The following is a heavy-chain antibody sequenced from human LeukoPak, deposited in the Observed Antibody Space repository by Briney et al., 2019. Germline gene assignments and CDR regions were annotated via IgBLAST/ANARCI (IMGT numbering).Heavy chain of an antibody. CDR1: GFAFSSYA. J-gene: IGHJ4*02. D-gene: IGHD2/OR15-2a*01. Sequence: PGGSLRLSCAASGFAFSSYAMSWVRQAPGKGLEWVSYISSGSITIYYADSVKGRFTISRDNAKNSLYLQMNSLRDEDTAVYYCATEHPRHYLGFPDYWGQGTLVTVSS. V-gene: IGHV3-48*02. CDR3: ATEHPRHYLGFPDY. CDR2: ISSGSITI.